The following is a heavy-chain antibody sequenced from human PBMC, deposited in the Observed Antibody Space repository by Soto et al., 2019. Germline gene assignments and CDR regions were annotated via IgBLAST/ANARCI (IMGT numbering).Heavy chain of an antibody. CDR1: GFSFSDSA. V-gene: IGHV3-23*01. CDR3: ATQDFRGPTGTT. D-gene: IGHD1-1*01. J-gene: IGHJ4*02. CDR2: INAAGETT. Sequence: GGSLRLSCGAFGFSFSDSAMGWVRQAPGKGLDWVSLINAAGETTYYGNSVKGRFTISRDNSKDTLYLHMNSLRAEDTAVYYCATQDFRGPTGTTWGQGXLVTVYS.